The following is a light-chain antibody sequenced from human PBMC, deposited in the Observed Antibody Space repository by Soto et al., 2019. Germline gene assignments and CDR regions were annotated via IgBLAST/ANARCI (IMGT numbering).Light chain of an antibody. V-gene: IGLV2-14*01. Sequence: QSALTQPASVSGSPGQSITISCTGTSSDVGGYNYVSWNQQHPGKAPKLMIYGVSNRPSGVSNRFSGSKSGNTASLTISGLQAEDEGDYFCSSYGSTSTRYVFGTGTKVTVL. J-gene: IGLJ1*01. CDR2: GVS. CDR1: SSDVGGYNY. CDR3: SSYGSTSTRYV.